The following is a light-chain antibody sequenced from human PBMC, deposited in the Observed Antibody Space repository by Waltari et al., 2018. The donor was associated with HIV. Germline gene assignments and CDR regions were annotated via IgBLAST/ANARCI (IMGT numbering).Light chain of an antibody. J-gene: IGLJ3*02. CDR1: SSNIGAGYD. V-gene: IGLV1-40*01. CDR2: GNN. CDR3: QSYDSSLSGWV. Sequence: QSVLTQPPSVSGAPGQRVTISCTGRSSNIGAGYDVHWYQQLPGTAPKLLIFGNNKRPAGVPDRIDGSKSGTSASLAITGLQAEDEADYYCQSYDSSLSGWVFGGGTKLTVL.